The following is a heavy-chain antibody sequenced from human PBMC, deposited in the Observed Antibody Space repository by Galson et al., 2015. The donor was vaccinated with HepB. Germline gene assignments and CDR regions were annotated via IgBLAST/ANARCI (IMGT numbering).Heavy chain of an antibody. D-gene: IGHD6-13*01. CDR2: IGSKDNNYAT. Sequence: SLRLSCAASGFTFSGSAMHWVRQASGKGLEWIGRIGSKDNNYATAYAASVKGRFTISRDDSKNTAYLQMNSLKTEDTVVYYCTRLGDLSGYSSRWGQGTLVTVSS. J-gene: IGHJ4*02. CDR1: GFTFSGSA. CDR3: TRLGDLSGYSSR. V-gene: IGHV3-73*01.